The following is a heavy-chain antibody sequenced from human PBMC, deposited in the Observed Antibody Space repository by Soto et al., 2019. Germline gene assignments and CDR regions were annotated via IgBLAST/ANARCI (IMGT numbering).Heavy chain of an antibody. V-gene: IGHV4-4*02. CDR3: AVPGRGDFDY. J-gene: IGHJ4*02. CDR1: GASIGTNNW. CDR2: VYHSGTT. Sequence: QVQLQESGPGLVEPSGTLSLTCAVSGASIGTNNWWSWVRQPPGKGLEWIGEVYHSGTTNCNPSLKSRVTISIDKSKNQFSLTLTSMTAADTALYYCAVPGRGDFDYWSQGTLVTVSS. D-gene: IGHD5-12*01.